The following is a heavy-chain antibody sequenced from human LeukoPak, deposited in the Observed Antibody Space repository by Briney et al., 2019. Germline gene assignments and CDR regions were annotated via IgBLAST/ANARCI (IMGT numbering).Heavy chain of an antibody. D-gene: IGHD2-15*01. CDR2: INWHGGGI. CDR3: ARELGYCSGGSCYFPFDN. V-gene: IGHV3-20*04. Sequence: GGSLRLSCAASGFTFDDYVMSWVRQAPGKGLEWVSGINWHGGGIGYADSVKGRFTISRDNAKNSLYLQMNSLRAEDTAFYYCARELGYCSGGSCYFPFDNWGQGTLVTVSS. J-gene: IGHJ4*02. CDR1: GFTFDDYV.